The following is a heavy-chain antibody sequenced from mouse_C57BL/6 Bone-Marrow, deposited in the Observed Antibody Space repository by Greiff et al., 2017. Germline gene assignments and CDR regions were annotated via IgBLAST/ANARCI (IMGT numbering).Heavy chain of an antibody. CDR3: ARLDEGRFAY. J-gene: IGHJ3*01. V-gene: IGHV5-12*01. CDR2: ISNGGGST. CDR1: GFTFSDYY. Sequence: EVQLVESGGGLVQPGGSLKLSCAASGFTFSDYYMYWVRQTPEKRLEWVAYISNGGGSTYYPDTVKGRFTISRDNAKNTLYLQMSRLKSEDTAMYYCARLDEGRFAYWGQGTLVTVSA.